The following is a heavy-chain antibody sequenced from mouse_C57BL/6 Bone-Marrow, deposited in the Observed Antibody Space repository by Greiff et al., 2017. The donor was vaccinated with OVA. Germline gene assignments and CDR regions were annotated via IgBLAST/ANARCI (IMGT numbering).Heavy chain of an antibody. CDR3: ARNPLYGYGGGYYAMDY. V-gene: IGHV2-2*01. CDR2: IWSGGST. Sequence: VQLQQSGPGLVQPSQSLSITCTVSGFSLTSYGVHWVRQSPGKGLEWLGVIWSGGSTDYNAAFISRLSISKDNSKRQVFFKMNSLQADDTAIYYCARNPLYGYGGGYYAMDYWGQGTSVTVSS. D-gene: IGHD2-2*01. CDR1: GFSLTSYG. J-gene: IGHJ4*01.